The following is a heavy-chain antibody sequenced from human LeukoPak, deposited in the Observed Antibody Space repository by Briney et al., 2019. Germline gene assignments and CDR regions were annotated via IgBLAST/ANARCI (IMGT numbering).Heavy chain of an antibody. CDR3: ARCRLSTNRGGADY. J-gene: IGHJ4*02. V-gene: IGHV3-73*01. CDR2: IRSKANSYAT. CDR1: GFTFSGSA. Sequence: QTGGSLRLSCAASGFTFSGSAMHWVRQASGKGLEWVGRIRSKANSYATVYAASVKGRFTISRDNAKNSLYLQMNSLRAEDTALYYCARCRLSTNRGGADYWGQGTLVTVSS. D-gene: IGHD2-8*01.